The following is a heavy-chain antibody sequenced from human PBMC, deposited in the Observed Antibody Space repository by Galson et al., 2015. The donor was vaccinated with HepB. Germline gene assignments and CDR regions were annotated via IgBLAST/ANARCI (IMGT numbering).Heavy chain of an antibody. D-gene: IGHD4-23*01. Sequence: SLRLSCAASGFTFTNAWMTWVRQAPGKGLVRVGRINSYADGGTTDYAAPVQGRFTISRDDSNNTLYLQMNSLKTEDTAVYYCTTGPLGGTPFDFDYWGQGTLVTVSS. J-gene: IGHJ4*02. CDR3: TTGPLGGTPFDFDY. CDR2: INSYADGGTT. V-gene: IGHV3-15*01. CDR1: GFTFTNAW.